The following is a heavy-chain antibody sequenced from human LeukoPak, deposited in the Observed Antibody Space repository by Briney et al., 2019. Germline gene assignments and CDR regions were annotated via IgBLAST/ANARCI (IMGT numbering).Heavy chain of an antibody. CDR2: ISSSGSTI. J-gene: IGHJ4*02. CDR3: ARRPSYSSRIDY. D-gene: IGHD6-13*01. V-gene: IGHV3-11*01. CDR1: GFTFSDYY. Sequence: PGGSLRLSCAASGFTFSDYYMSWIRQAPGKGLEWVSYISSSGSTIYYSDSVKGRFTISRDNAKNSLYLQMNSLRAEDTAVYYCARRPSYSSRIDYWGQGTLVTVSS.